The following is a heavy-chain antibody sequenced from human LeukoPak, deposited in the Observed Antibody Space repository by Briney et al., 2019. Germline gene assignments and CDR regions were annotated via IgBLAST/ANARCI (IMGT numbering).Heavy chain of an antibody. J-gene: IGHJ5*02. CDR2: MYDSGNT. D-gene: IGHD3-22*01. V-gene: IGHV4-59*01. Sequence: ASETLSLTCTVSGASMSNYHWSWLRQPPGKGLEWIGYMYDSGNTNYNPSLKSRVTISVDTSKTQFSLNLTSVTAADTAVYYFARGGFHIIAWGQGTLVTVSS. CDR3: ARGGFHIIA. CDR1: GASMSNYH.